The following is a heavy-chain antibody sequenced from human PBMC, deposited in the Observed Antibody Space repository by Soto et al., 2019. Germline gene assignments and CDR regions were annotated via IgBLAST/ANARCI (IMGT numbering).Heavy chain of an antibody. J-gene: IGHJ4*02. D-gene: IGHD6-13*01. CDR3: ARTGYSRSWPDY. Sequence: QVTLKESGPVLVKPTETLTLTCTVSGFSLSNARMGVSWIRQPSGKALEWLAHIFSNDEKSYSTSLKSRLTISKDTSKSQVVLTMTNMDPVDTATYYCARTGYSRSWPDYWGQGTLVTVSS. V-gene: IGHV2-26*01. CDR1: GFSLSNARMG. CDR2: IFSNDEK.